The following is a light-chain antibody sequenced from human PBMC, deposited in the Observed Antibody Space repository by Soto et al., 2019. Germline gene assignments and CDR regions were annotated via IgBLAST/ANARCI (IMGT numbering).Light chain of an antibody. Sequence: QSALTQPASVSGSPGQSIPISCTGTSSDVGGYNYVSWYQQHPGKAPKLMIYDVSNRLSGVSNRFSGSKSGNTASLTISGLQAEDEADYYCSSYTSSSTLLYVFGTGTKLTVL. CDR2: DVS. CDR1: SSDVGGYNY. V-gene: IGLV2-14*01. J-gene: IGLJ1*01. CDR3: SSYTSSSTLLYV.